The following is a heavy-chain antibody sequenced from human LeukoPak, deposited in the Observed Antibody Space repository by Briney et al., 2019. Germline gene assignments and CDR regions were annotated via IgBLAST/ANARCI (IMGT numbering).Heavy chain of an antibody. Sequence: PSETLSLTCTVSGDSITTYSWSWIRQSPGKGLECIGYIYNSGSTNYNPSLKSRVTISVDTSKNQFSLRLTSVTAVDTAVYYCARXXXCLGDCYRNWGQGTLVTVSS. CDR1: GDSITTYS. D-gene: IGHD2-21*01. CDR3: ARXXXCLGDCYRN. J-gene: IGHJ4*02. V-gene: IGHV4-59*08. CDR2: IYNSGST.